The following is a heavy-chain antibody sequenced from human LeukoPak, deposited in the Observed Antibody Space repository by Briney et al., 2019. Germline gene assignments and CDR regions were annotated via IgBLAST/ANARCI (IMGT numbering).Heavy chain of an antibody. CDR3: ARDKPAAGGGYGSLFDF. D-gene: IGHD6-13*01. J-gene: IGHJ4*02. Sequence: GGSLRLSCAASGFTFSSYWMSWVRQTPGKGPEWVANIKQDESEKYYMDSVKGRFTISRDNAKNSLYLQMNSLRAEDTAVYYCARDKPAAGGGYGSLFDFWGQGTLVTVSS. CDR2: IKQDESEK. V-gene: IGHV3-7*01. CDR1: GFTFSSYW.